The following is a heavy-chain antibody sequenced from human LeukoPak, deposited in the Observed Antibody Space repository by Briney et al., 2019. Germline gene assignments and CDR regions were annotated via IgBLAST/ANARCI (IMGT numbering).Heavy chain of an antibody. CDR3: ASTSPDLAFDI. D-gene: IGHD2/OR15-2a*01. V-gene: IGHV4-30-2*01. CDR2: IYHSGST. CDR1: GGSISSGGYS. Sequence: SETLSLTCAVSGGSISSGGYSWSWIRQPPGKGLEWIGYIYHSGSTYYNPSLKSRVTISVDTSKNQFSLKLSSVTAADTAVYYCASTSPDLAFDIWGQGTMVTVSS. J-gene: IGHJ3*02.